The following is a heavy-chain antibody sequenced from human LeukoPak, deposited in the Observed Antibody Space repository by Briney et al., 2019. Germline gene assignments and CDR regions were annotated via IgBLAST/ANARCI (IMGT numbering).Heavy chain of an antibody. CDR3: ARDSAILTGYNWFDP. Sequence: GASVKVSCKASGYTFTSYDINWVRQATGQGLEWMGWMNPNSGNTGYAQKFQGRVTIIRNTSISTAYMELSSLRSEDTAVYYCARDSAILTGYNWFDPWGQGTLVTVSS. CDR1: GYTFTSYD. D-gene: IGHD3-9*01. V-gene: IGHV1-8*03. J-gene: IGHJ5*02. CDR2: MNPNSGNT.